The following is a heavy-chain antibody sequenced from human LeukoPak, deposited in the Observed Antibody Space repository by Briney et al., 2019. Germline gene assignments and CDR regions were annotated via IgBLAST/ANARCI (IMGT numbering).Heavy chain of an antibody. Sequence: GGSLRLSCAPSVFTFSSFSMNWVRQAPGKGLEWVSSISSSRSYIYYADSVKGRFTISRDNAKNSLYLQMNSLRAEDTAVYYCARAVSYYGSEQGYMDVWGKGTTVTISS. CDR1: VFTFSSFS. D-gene: IGHD3-10*01. J-gene: IGHJ6*03. CDR3: ARAVSYYGSEQGYMDV. CDR2: ISSSRSYI. V-gene: IGHV3-21*01.